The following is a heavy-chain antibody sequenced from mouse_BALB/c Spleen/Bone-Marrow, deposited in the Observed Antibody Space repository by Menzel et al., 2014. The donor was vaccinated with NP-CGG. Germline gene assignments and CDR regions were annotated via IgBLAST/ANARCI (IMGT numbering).Heavy chain of an antibody. CDR3: ARFPMDY. Sequence: DVKLVESGGGLVQPGGSLRLSCTTSGFTFTDYYMSWVRQPPGKALEWLAFIRNKAYGCTTEYSASVRGRFTISRDNSQSNLYLQMNTLRAEDSATYFCARFPMDYWGQGTSVTVSS. CDR2: IRNKAYGCTT. V-gene: IGHV7-3*02. CDR1: GFTFTDYY. J-gene: IGHJ4*01.